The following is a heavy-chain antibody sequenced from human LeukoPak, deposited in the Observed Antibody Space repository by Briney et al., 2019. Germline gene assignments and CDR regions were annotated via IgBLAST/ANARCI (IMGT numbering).Heavy chain of an antibody. J-gene: IGHJ4*02. D-gene: IGHD6-13*01. CDR2: ISGSGDST. CDR1: GFTFSSYA. CDR3: AKTHPLDSSSWSHGDY. Sequence: TGGSLRLSCAASGFTFSSYAMSWVRQAPGKGLEWASAISGSGDSTYYGDSVKGRFTISRDNSKNTLYLQMNSLRAEDTAVYYCAKTHPLDSSSWSHGDYWGQGTLVTVSS. V-gene: IGHV3-23*01.